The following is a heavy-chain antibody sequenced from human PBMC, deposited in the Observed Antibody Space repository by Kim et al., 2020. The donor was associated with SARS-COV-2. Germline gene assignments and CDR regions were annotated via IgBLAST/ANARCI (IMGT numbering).Heavy chain of an antibody. CDR2: ILPILGIA. V-gene: IGHV1-69*02. Sequence: SVKVSCKASGGTFSSYTISWVLQAPCPWLAWMFRILPILGIANYAQKFQGRVTINADKSTSTAYMELSSLRSEDTAVYYCARVEGYAFDIWGQGTMVTVSS. CDR1: GGTFSSYT. J-gene: IGHJ3*02. CDR3: ARVEGYAFDI.